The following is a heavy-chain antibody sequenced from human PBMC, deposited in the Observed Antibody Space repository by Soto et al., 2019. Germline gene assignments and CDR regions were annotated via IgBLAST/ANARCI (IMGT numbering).Heavy chain of an antibody. CDR2: ISGSGGST. CDR1: GFTFSSYA. Sequence: GGSLRLSCAASGFTFSSYAMSWVRQAPGKGLEWVSAISGSGGSTYYADSVKGRFTISRDNSKNTLYLQMNSLRAEDTAVYYCAKDGFIAAAGQSWLDPWGQGTLVTVSS. CDR3: AKDGFIAAAGQSWLDP. V-gene: IGHV3-23*01. J-gene: IGHJ5*02. D-gene: IGHD6-13*01.